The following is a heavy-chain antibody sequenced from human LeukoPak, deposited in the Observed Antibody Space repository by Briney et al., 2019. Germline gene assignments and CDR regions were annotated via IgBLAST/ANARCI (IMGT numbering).Heavy chain of an antibody. CDR1: GGSITTYS. J-gene: IGHJ4*02. Sequence: PSETLSLTCAVSGGSITTYSWSWIRQPPGQGLEWIGYMYYTGTTNYSPSLKSRVTISRDTSKNQFSLKLSSVTAADAAVYYCARDFSFDYWGQGTLVTVSS. V-gene: IGHV4-59*13. CDR2: MYYTGTT. CDR3: ARDFSFDY.